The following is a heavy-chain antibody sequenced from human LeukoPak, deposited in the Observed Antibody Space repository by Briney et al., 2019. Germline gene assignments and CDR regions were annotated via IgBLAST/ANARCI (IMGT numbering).Heavy chain of an antibody. D-gene: IGHD2/OR15-2a*01. J-gene: IGHJ5*02. V-gene: IGHV3-74*01. CDR2: SNSDGSVR. CDR3: ARHPSLNNAIGCNWFDQ. Sequence: GESLRLSCAASGFGFSSHWMHWVRQAPGKGRVWVSRSNSDGSVRNYADSVEGRFIISRDKAKHTLYLQTNNVGVECTAVYVCARHPSLNNAIGCNWFDQWGQGALVTV. CDR1: GFGFSSHW.